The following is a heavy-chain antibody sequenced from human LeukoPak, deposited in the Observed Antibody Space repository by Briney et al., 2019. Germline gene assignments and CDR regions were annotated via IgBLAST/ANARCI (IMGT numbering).Heavy chain of an antibody. Sequence: SGPALVKPTQTLTLTCTFSGFSLSTSGMCVSWVRQPPGKALEWLALIDWDDDKYYSTSLKTRLTISKDTSKNQVVLTMTNMDPVDAATYYCARIREEMATTEYYFDYWGQGTLVTVSS. D-gene: IGHD5-24*01. CDR3: ARIREEMATTEYYFDY. CDR1: GFSLSTSGMC. J-gene: IGHJ4*02. V-gene: IGHV2-70*20. CDR2: IDWDDDK.